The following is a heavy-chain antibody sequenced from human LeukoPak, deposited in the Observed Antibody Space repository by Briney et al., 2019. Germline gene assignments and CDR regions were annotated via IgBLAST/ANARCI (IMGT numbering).Heavy chain of an antibody. J-gene: IGHJ4*02. V-gene: IGHV4-4*02. Sequence: PSETLSLTCGVSGGSISNTNWWSWVRQPPGQGLEWIGEISLTGLTHYNPSLESRVTVSLDKSKNQLSLNLTSVTAADTAVYYCSREKGAFSPFGYGGQGTLVTVLS. CDR2: ISLTGLT. CDR1: GGSISNTNW. CDR3: SREKGAFSPFGY. D-gene: IGHD3-16*01.